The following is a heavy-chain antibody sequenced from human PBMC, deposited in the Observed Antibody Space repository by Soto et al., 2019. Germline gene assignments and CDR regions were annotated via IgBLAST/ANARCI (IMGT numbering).Heavy chain of an antibody. CDR2: IDPSDSYT. J-gene: IGHJ6*02. D-gene: IGHD6-13*01. V-gene: IGHV5-10-1*01. CDR3: ARPGRAYGMDV. Sequence: LEWMGRIDPSDSYTNYSPSFQGHVTISADKSISTAYLQWSSLKASDTAMYYCARPGRAYGMDVWGQGTTVTVSS.